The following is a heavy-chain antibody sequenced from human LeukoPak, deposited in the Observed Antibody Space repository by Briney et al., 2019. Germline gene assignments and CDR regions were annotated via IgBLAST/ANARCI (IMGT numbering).Heavy chain of an antibody. J-gene: IGHJ4*02. Sequence: GGSLRLSCAASGFGFSNAWMNWVRQAPGKGLEWVANIKKEGSEKYYVDSVKGRFTISRDNAKNSLYLQMNSLRADDTAVYYCATDYYDSSGYYTGTYWGQGTLVTVSS. CDR3: ATDYYDSSGYYTGTY. CDR2: IKKEGSEK. CDR1: GFGFSNAW. D-gene: IGHD3-22*01. V-gene: IGHV3-7*03.